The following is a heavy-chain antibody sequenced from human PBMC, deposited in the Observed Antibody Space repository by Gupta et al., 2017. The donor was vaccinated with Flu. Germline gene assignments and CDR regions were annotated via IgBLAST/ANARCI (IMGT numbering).Heavy chain of an antibody. CDR1: GGSISSSSYY. V-gene: IGHV4-39*01. J-gene: IGHJ3*02. D-gene: IGHD6-13*01. CDR2: IYYSGST. CDR3: ARPRTLGYSSSWSGEGDAFDI. Sequence: QLQLQESGPGLVKPSDTLSLTCTVSGGSISSSSYYSGWIRQPPGKGLEWIGSIYYSGSTYYNPSLKSRVTISVDTSKNQFSLKLSSVTAADTAVYYCARPRTLGYSSSWSGEGDAFDIWGQGTMVTVSS.